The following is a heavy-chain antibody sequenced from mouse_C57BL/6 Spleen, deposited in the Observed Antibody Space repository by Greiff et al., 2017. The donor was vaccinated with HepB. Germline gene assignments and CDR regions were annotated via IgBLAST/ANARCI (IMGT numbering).Heavy chain of an antibody. V-gene: IGHV1-69*01. D-gene: IGHD2-5*01. Sequence: QVQLKQPGAELVMPGASVKLSCKASGYTFTSYWMHWVKQRPGQGLEWIGEIDPSDSYTNYNQKFKGKSTLTVDKSSGTAYMQLSSLTSEDSAVYYCTRYYSNLWYFDVWGTGTTVTVSS. CDR1: GYTFTSYW. CDR2: IDPSDSYT. J-gene: IGHJ1*03. CDR3: TRYYSNLWYFDV.